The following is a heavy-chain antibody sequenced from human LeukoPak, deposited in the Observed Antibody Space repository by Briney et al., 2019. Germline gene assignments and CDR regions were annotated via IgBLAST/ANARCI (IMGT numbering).Heavy chain of an antibody. CDR1: GYTFTGYY. J-gene: IGHJ4*02. CDR2: INPNNSDT. CDR3: ARDRMDTGTYFDY. Sequence: ASAKVSCKASGYTFTGYYMHWVRQAPGQGLEWMGWINPNNSDTIYAQKLQGRVTMTTDTSTSTAYMELRSLRSDDTAMYYCARDRMDTGTYFDYWGQGTLVTVSS. V-gene: IGHV1-18*04. D-gene: IGHD5-18*01.